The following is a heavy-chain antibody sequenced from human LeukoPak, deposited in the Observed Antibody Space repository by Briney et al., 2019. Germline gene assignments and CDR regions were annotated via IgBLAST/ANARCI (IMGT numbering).Heavy chain of an antibody. Sequence: ASVKVSCKASGYTFTGYYMHWVRQAPGQGLEWMGWINPNSGGTNYAQKFQGRVTMTRDTSNSTAYLELSRLRSDDTAVYYCAREGGYWSSSFSNWGQGTLVTVSS. D-gene: IGHD6-13*01. V-gene: IGHV1-2*02. CDR1: GYTFTGYY. J-gene: IGHJ4*02. CDR2: INPNSGGT. CDR3: AREGGYWSSSFSN.